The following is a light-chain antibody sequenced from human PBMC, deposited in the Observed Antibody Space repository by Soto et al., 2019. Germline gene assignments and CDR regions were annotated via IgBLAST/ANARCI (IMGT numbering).Light chain of an antibody. V-gene: IGKV1-39*01. CDR3: QQYGSSPLWT. CDR1: QSISNY. J-gene: IGKJ1*01. Sequence: DIKMTQSPSSLSASVGDRVTITCRASQSISNYLQWYQQKSGQAPKLLVYAASSLHSGVPSRFSGSGSGTDFTLTISSLQPEDFAVYYCQQYGSSPLWTFGQGTKVDIK. CDR2: AAS.